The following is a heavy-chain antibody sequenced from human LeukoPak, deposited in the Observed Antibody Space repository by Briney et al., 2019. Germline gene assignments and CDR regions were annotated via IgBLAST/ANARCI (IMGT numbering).Heavy chain of an antibody. D-gene: IGHD1-1*01. V-gene: IGHV1-8*01. CDR3: ARGYSPSIRTTGNDY. J-gene: IGHJ4*02. Sequence: ASVKVSCKASGYTFTSHDINWVRQAAGQGLEWMGWMNPNSGNSGYAQNFQGRVIMTRDTSISTAYMELHSLRSEDTAVYYCARGYSPSIRTTGNDYWGQGTLVTVSS. CDR2: MNPNSGNS. CDR1: GYTFTSHD.